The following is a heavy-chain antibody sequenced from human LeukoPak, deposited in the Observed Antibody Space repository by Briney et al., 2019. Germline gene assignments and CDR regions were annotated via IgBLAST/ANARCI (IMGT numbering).Heavy chain of an antibody. CDR2: ISSSSTYI. Sequence: GGSLRLSCAASGFTYRTYSMTWVRQAPGKGLGWVSSISSSSTYIYYTDSVKGRFTISRDDAKNSLYLQMNSLRAEDAALYYCAKLAPLDGDYDYWGQGTLVTVSS. CDR3: AKLAPLDGDYDY. V-gene: IGHV3-21*01. D-gene: IGHD4-17*01. CDR1: GFTYRTYS. J-gene: IGHJ4*02.